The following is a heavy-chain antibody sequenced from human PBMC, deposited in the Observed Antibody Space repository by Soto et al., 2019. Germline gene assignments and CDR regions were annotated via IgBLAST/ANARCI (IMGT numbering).Heavy chain of an antibody. CDR2: IYHSGST. V-gene: IGHV4-4*02. CDR3: ARGRGNYDFWSGYYIGFDY. J-gene: IGHJ4*02. Sequence: PSETLSLTCAVSGGSISSSNWWSWVRQPPGKGLEWIGEIYHSGSTNYNPSPKSRVTISVDKSKNQFSLKLSSVTAADTAVYYCARGRGNYDFWSGYYIGFDYWGQGTLVTVSS. D-gene: IGHD3-3*01. CDR1: GGSISSSNW.